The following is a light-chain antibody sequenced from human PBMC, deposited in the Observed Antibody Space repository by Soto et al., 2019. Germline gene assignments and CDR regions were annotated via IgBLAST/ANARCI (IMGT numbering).Light chain of an antibody. V-gene: IGKV3-20*01. CDR1: QSVSRNY. CDR3: QQYGSSPWT. Sequence: EIVFTHSPGTLSLSPGERATLSCRASQSVSRNYLAWYQQKPGQAPRLLIYGASSRAAGTPDRFTGSGSGTDFTLSIDRLEPEDFAVYHCQQYGSSPWTFGQGTKVDIK. J-gene: IGKJ1*01. CDR2: GAS.